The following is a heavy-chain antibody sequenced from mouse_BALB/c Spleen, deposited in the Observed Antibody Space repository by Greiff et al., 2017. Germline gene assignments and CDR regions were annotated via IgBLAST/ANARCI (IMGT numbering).Heavy chain of an antibody. J-gene: IGHJ4*01. Sequence: EVMLVESGGGLVKPGGSLKLSCAASGFTFSSYAMSWVRQTPEKRLEWVASISSGGSTYYPDSVKGRFTISRDNARNILYLQMSSLRSEDTAMYYCAREITTGHYYAMDYWGQGTSVTVSS. V-gene: IGHV5-6-5*01. D-gene: IGHD2-4*01. CDR2: ISSGGST. CDR1: GFTFSSYA. CDR3: AREITTGHYYAMDY.